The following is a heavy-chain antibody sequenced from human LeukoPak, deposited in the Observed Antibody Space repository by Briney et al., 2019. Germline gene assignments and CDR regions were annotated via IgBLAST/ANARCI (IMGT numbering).Heavy chain of an antibody. V-gene: IGHV4-59*01. J-gene: IGHJ4*02. Sequence: SETLSLTCTVSGGSISSYYWSWIRQPPGKGLEWIASIYYSGSTNYNPSLKSRVTISLDTSKSQFSLRLSSVTAADTAVYYCARRGDSSGYYYFDYWGQGTLVTVSS. D-gene: IGHD3-22*01. CDR3: ARRGDSSGYYYFDY. CDR1: GGSISSYY. CDR2: IYYSGST.